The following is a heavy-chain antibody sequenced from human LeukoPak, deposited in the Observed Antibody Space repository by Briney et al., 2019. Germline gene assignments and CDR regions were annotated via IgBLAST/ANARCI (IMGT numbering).Heavy chain of an antibody. V-gene: IGHV3-23*01. CDR1: GFTFSSYA. CDR3: VRDAGHIWYGRFDY. CDR2: ISGSGGST. J-gene: IGHJ4*02. D-gene: IGHD3-10*01. Sequence: GGSLRLSCAASGFTFSSYAMSWVRQAPGKGLEWVSAISGSGGSTYYADSVKGRFTISRDNSKNTLYLQMNSLRAEDTAVYYCVRDAGHIWYGRFDYWGQGALVTVSS.